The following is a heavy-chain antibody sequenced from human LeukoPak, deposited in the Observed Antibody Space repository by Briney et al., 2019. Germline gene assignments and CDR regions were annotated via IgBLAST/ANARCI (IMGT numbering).Heavy chain of an antibody. V-gene: IGHV4-39*01. J-gene: IGHJ5*02. CDR1: GGSISSSSYY. D-gene: IGHD3-10*01. Sequence: PSETLSLTCTVSGGSISSSSYYWGWIRQPPGKGLEWIGSIYYSGSTYHNPSLKSRVTISVDTSKNQFSLKLSSVTAADTAVYYCARNQYGSGSKLFDPWGQGTLVTVSS. CDR2: IYYSGST. CDR3: ARNQYGSGSKLFDP.